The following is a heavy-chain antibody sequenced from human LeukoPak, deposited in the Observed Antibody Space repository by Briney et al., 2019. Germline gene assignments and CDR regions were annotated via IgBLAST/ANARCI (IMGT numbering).Heavy chain of an antibody. D-gene: IGHD5-24*01. CDR2: SDPEDGET. J-gene: IGHJ4*02. CDR3: ATGGWLQLRFDY. Sequence: ASVKVSCKVSGYTLTELSMHWVRQAPGKGLEWMGGSDPEDGETIYAQKFQGRVTMTEDTSTDTAYMELSSLRSEDTAVYYCATGGWLQLRFDYWGQGTLVTVSS. V-gene: IGHV1-24*01. CDR1: GYTLTELS.